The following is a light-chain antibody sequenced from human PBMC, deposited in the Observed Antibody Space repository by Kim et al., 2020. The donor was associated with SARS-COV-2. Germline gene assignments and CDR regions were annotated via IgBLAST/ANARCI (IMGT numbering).Light chain of an antibody. CDR3: HHSHTYPLT. CDR2: SAS. Sequence: DIQMTQSPSALSASVGDTVIITCRASESVHSLLSWFQQRPGKAPNLLIYSASTLAAGVPSRFSGSGSVTEFSLTISDLQPDDFATYYCHHSHTYPLTFGGGTKVDIK. V-gene: IGKV1-5*03. J-gene: IGKJ4*02. CDR1: ESVHSL.